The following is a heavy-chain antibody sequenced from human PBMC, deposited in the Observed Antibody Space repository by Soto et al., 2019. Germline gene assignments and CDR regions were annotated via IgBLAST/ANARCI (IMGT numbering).Heavy chain of an antibody. CDR1: GGTFSSYA. Sequence: QVQLVQSGAEVKKPGSSVKVSCKASGGTFSSYAISWVRQAPGQGLEWMGGIIPIFGTANYAQKFQGRVTITADESTSTAYKELSSLRSEDTAVYYCARGYCSGGSCYIDDYYYYGMDVWGQGTTVTVSS. J-gene: IGHJ6*02. V-gene: IGHV1-69*01. CDR2: IIPIFGTA. CDR3: ARGYCSGGSCYIDDYYYYGMDV. D-gene: IGHD2-15*01.